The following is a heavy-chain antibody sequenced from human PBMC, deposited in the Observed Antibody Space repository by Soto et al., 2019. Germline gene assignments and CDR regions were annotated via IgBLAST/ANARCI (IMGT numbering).Heavy chain of an antibody. CDR2: VKRTTDGGTT. V-gene: IGHV3-15*01. J-gene: IGHJ4*02. D-gene: IGHD3-22*01. CDR1: GFTFSDAW. CDR3: TTGLSSGHYCFDY. Sequence: QLVESGGGLVKPGASLRLSCTASGFTFSDAWMSWVRQTPGKGLEWVGRVKRTTDGGTTDYAAPVKGRFTISRDDSKDTLDLQRNSLKTEDTAVYFCTTGLSSGHYCFDYWGQGTLVTVSS.